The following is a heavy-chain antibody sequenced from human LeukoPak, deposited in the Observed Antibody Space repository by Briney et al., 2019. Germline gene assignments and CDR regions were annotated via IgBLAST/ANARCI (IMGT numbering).Heavy chain of an antibody. D-gene: IGHD3-3*01. V-gene: IGHV4-4*07. CDR1: GGSISSYY. Sequence: PSETLSLTCTVSGGSISSYYWSWIRQPAGKGLEWIGRIYTSGSTNYNPSLKSRVTISVDTSKNQFSLKLTSVTAADTAVYYCAREERYYDFWRGLGDWGQGTLVTVSS. J-gene: IGHJ4*02. CDR2: IYTSGST. CDR3: AREERYYDFWRGLGD.